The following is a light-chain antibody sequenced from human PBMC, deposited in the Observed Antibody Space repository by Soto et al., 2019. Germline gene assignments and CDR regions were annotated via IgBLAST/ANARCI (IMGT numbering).Light chain of an antibody. Sequence: EIVMTQSPATLSVSPGERATLSCMASQSVSSNLAWYQQKPGQAPRLLIYGASSRATGIPDRFSGSGSGTDCTLTISRLEPEDVAVYYCQQYGSSPLTLGGGTKVDIK. J-gene: IGKJ4*01. V-gene: IGKV3-20*01. CDR1: QSVSSN. CDR2: GAS. CDR3: QQYGSSPLT.